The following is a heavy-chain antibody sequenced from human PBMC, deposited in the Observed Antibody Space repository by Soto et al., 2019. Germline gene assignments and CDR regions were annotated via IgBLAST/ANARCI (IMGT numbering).Heavy chain of an antibody. V-gene: IGHV1-46*01. CDR3: ARSSGGNFGIIIEGSNWFDP. Sequence: QVQLVQSGAEVKKPGASVKVSCKAPGHTFTSYYLNWVRQAPGQGLEWMGVINPNGGSTKYAQKFQGRITMTRDTSRSTVYMELSSLRSEDTAVYYCARSSGGNFGIIIEGSNWFDPWGQGTLVTVSS. J-gene: IGHJ5*02. CDR2: INPNGGST. D-gene: IGHD3-3*01. CDR1: GHTFTSYY.